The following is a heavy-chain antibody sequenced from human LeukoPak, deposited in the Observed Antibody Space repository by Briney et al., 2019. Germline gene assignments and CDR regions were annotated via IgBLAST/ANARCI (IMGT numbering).Heavy chain of an antibody. CDR1: GFVLTTDF. V-gene: IGHV3-53*01. Sequence: PGGSLRLSCAATGFVLTTDFMTWVRQAPGKGLEWLAIIFTGSLDGTTAHADSVKGRFTISRDNSANTLYLQMDSLRTEDTAIYYCATRGDWGPGTLVTVSS. CDR2: IFTGSLDGTT. CDR3: ATRGD. J-gene: IGHJ4*02.